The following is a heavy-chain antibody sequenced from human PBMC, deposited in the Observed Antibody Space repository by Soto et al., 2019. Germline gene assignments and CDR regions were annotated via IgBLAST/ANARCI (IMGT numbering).Heavy chain of an antibody. J-gene: IGHJ5*02. CDR3: VRDQYSGYDFAL. Sequence: PSETLSLTCTVSGGSITSSEYYWAWIRQPPGKGLQFVGTIYYSGSSYSNPSLKSRLPMSVETSKNQPSLQLTSVTAADTAVYYCVRDQYSGYDFALWGQGNLVTASS. D-gene: IGHD5-12*01. V-gene: IGHV4-39*02. CDR2: IYYSGSS. CDR1: GGSITSSEYY.